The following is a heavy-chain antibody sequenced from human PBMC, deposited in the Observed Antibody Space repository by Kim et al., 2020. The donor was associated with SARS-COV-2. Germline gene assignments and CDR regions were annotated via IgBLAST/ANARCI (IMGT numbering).Heavy chain of an antibody. V-gene: IGHV4-59*01. D-gene: IGHD6-19*01. CDR1: GGSISSYY. CDR3: AKDRGYRSGRYGSGWFDP. J-gene: IGHJ5*02. Sequence: SETLSLTCSVSGGSISSYYWSWIRQPPGKGLEWIGSIYYSGSTNYDPSLKSRVTISVDTSKNQFSLKLSSVTAADTAVYYCAKDRGYRSGRYGSGWFDPWGQGTLVTVSS. CDR2: IYYSGST.